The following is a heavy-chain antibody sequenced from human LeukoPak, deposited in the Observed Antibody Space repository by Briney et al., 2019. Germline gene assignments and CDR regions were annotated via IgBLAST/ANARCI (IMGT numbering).Heavy chain of an antibody. CDR1: GYTFTTYD. Sequence: GESLKVSCKASGYTFTTYDINWVRQATGQGLEWMGWMNPNSGNTGYAQKFEGRVTMTGNTPISTAYMELSSLRSEDTAVYYCARGLGVGATNYFDYWGQGTLVTVSS. J-gene: IGHJ4*02. V-gene: IGHV1-8*01. CDR2: MNPNSGNT. D-gene: IGHD1-26*01. CDR3: ARGLGVGATNYFDY.